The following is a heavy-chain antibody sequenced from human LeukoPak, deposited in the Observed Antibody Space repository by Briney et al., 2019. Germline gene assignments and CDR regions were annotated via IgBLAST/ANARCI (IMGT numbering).Heavy chain of an antibody. J-gene: IGHJ3*02. D-gene: IGHD3/OR15-3a*01. V-gene: IGHV4-39*01. CDR1: GGSISSSSYY. CDR3: ARRGLDAFDI. Sequence: SETLSLTCTVSGGSISSSSYYWGWIRQPPGKGLEWIGSIYYSGSTYYNPSLKSRVTISVDTSKNQFSLKLSSVTAADTAVYYCARRGLDAFDIWGRGTMVTVSS. CDR2: IYYSGST.